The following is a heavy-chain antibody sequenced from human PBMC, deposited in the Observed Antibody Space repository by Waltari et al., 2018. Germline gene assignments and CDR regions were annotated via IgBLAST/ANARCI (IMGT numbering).Heavy chain of an antibody. CDR2: IYYSGST. D-gene: IGHD5-12*01. CDR1: GGSISSYY. J-gene: IGHJ4*02. Sequence: QVQLQESGPGLVKPSETLSLTCTVSGGSISSYYWSWIRQPPGKGLEWIGYIYYSGSTNYNPSLKRRVTISVDTSKNQFSLKLSSVTAADTAVYYCARYSRDGYNSYFDYWGQGTLVTVSS. V-gene: IGHV4-59*01. CDR3: ARYSRDGYNSYFDY.